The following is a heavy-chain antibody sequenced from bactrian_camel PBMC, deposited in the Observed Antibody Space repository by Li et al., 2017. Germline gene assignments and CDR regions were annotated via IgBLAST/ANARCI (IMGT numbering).Heavy chain of an antibody. CDR2: IYAGGGRT. D-gene: IGHD4*01. J-gene: IGHJ4*01. V-gene: IGHV3S40*01. CDR1: RYTFAGYC. Sequence: VQLVESGGDSVQAGGSLMLSCTVLRYTFAGYCMGWFRQAPAKEREEVAIIYAGGGRTAYADSVKGRFTISQDSAKNTVYLQMNSLKPEDTAMYSCAVATDCRWTGYPTWTPYPNSIGQGTQVTVS.